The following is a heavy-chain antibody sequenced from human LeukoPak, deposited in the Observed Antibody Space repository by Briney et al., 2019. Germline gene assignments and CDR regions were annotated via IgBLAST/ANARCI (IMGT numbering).Heavy chain of an antibody. CDR2: INSDGSST. V-gene: IGHV3-74*01. CDR1: GFTFSSYW. J-gene: IGHJ4*02. D-gene: IGHD6-19*01. CDR3: ARDYRKNSSGWYVGY. Sequence: PGGSLRLSCAASGFTFSSYWMHWVRQAPGKRLVWVSRINSDGSSTSYADSVKGRFTISRDNAKNTLYLQMNSLRAEDTAVYYCARDYRKNSSGWYVGYWGQGTLVTVSS.